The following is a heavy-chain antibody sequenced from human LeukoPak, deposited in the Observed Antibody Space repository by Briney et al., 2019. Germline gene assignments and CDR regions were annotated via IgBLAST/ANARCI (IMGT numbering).Heavy chain of an antibody. J-gene: IGHJ4*02. V-gene: IGHV3-7*01. CDR2: INQDGSDK. CDR3: VGGDY. Sequence: GGSLRLSCVASGLTFSIHWMNWVRQAPGKGLECVANINQDGSDKYYVDSVKGRFTISRDNTKNSLYLQMNSLRAEDTAVYYCVGGDYWGQGTLVSVSS. CDR1: GLTFSIHW.